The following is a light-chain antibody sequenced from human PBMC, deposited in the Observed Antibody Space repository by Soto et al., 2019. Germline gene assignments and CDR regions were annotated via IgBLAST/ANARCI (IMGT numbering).Light chain of an antibody. V-gene: IGLV2-14*03. Sequence: QSVLTQPASVSGSPGQSIPISCTGTRTDVDGHDYVSWYQQHPGQAPKLIIFDVHNRPSGVSSRFSGSKSGDTASLTISGLQAEDDGDYYCGSYTASAPFYVFGTGTKLTVL. CDR1: RTDVDGHDY. J-gene: IGLJ1*01. CDR3: GSYTASAPFYV. CDR2: DVH.